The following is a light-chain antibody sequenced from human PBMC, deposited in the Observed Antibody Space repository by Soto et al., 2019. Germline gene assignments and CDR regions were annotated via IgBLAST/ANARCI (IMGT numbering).Light chain of an antibody. CDR3: QQRGT. J-gene: IGKJ2*01. V-gene: IGKV1-39*01. Sequence: DIPMTQSPSFLSASVGDRITITCRASQNISDYLNWYQQKPGKAPKLVIYAASNLQSGVPSRFSGSGSGTDFTLTISSLQPEDFTTYYCQQRGTFGQGTKLEI. CDR1: QNISDY. CDR2: AAS.